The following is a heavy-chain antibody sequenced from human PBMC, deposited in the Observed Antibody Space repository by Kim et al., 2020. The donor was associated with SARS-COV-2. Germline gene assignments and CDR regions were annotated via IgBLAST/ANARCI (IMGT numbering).Heavy chain of an antibody. J-gene: IGHJ6*03. Sequence: SETLSLTCAVSGGSISSSNWWSWVRQPPGKGLEWIGEIYHSGSTNYNPSLKSRVTISVDKSKNQFSLKLSSVTAADTAVYYCARSGSLGPYYYYYMDVWGKGTTVTVSS. CDR3: ARSGSLGPYYYYYMDV. CDR1: GGSISSSNW. V-gene: IGHV4-4*02. CDR2: IYHSGST.